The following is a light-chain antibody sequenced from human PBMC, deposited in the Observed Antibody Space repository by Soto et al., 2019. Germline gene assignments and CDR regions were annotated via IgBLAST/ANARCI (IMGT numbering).Light chain of an antibody. Sequence: ALTQPASVSGSPGQSITISCTGTSSDVGGYNYVSWYQQHPGKAPKLMIYEVSNRPSGVSNRFSGSKSGYTASLTISGLQAEDEADYYCSSYIDSTTLVFGGGTKLTVL. CDR1: SSDVGGYNY. J-gene: IGLJ3*02. V-gene: IGLV2-14*01. CDR3: SSYIDSTTLV. CDR2: EVS.